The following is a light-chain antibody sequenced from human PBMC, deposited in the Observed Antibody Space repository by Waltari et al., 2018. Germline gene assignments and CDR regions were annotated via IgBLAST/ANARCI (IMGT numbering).Light chain of an antibody. J-gene: IGLJ2*01. CDR2: EVS. V-gene: IGLV2-8*01. CDR1: SSDIGGYNR. Sequence: QAALTQPPSMSGSPGQSVTISCTGTSSDIGGYNRVSWYQQYPGKAPKLLIYEVSQRPSGVSDRLSGSKSGNTASLTISGLQAEDEAVYYCSSYAGSNTVLFGGGTRLTVL. CDR3: SSYAGSNTVL.